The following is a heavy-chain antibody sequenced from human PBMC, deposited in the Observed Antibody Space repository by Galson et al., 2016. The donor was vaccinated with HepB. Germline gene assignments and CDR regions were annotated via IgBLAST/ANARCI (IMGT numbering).Heavy chain of an antibody. V-gene: IGHV3-33*01. CDR3: AREETVAVPAALDY. J-gene: IGHJ4*02. CDR2: IWYDGSNK. Sequence: SLRLSCAASGFTFSSYGMHWVRQAPGKGLEWVAVIWYDGSNKYYADSVKGRFTISRDNSKTTLYLQMNSLRAEDTAVYYCAREETVAVPAALDYWGQGTLVTVSS. CDR1: GFTFSSYG. D-gene: IGHD2-2*01.